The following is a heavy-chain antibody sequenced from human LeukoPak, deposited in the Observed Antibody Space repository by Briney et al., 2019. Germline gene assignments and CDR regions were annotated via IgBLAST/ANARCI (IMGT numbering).Heavy chain of an antibody. Sequence: PSETLSLTCTVSGGSISSYYWSWIRQPPGKGLEWIAYISDIGSINYNPFLKSRVTISLDTSKNQFSLKLSSVTAADTAVYYCARRQSYLDAFDIWGQGTMVTVSS. CDR1: GGSISSYY. V-gene: IGHV4-59*08. CDR3: ARRQSYLDAFDI. D-gene: IGHD1-26*01. J-gene: IGHJ3*02. CDR2: ISDIGSI.